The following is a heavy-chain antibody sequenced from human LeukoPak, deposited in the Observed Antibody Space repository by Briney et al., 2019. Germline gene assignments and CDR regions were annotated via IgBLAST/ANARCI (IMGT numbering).Heavy chain of an antibody. V-gene: IGHV3-23*01. Sequence: PGGSLRLSCAASGFTFAIHAMTWVRQAPGKGLEWVSGISGDGASTHYAEPVKGRFTISRDNSKNTLYLQMNSLRAEDTAVYYCAKGGGITDYARFDYWGQGTLVTVSS. D-gene: IGHD1-14*01. J-gene: IGHJ4*02. CDR1: GFTFAIHA. CDR3: AKGGGITDYARFDY. CDR2: ISGDGAST.